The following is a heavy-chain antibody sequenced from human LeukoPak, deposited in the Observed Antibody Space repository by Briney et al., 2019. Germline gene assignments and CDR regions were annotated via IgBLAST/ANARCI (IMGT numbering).Heavy chain of an antibody. D-gene: IGHD2-2*01. V-gene: IGHV1-69*04. Sequence: SVKVSCKASGGTFSSYAISWVRQAPGQGLEWMGRIIPILGIANYAQKFQGRVTITADKSTSTAYMELRSLRSDDTAVYYCARVGEYCTGTSCLDYWGQGTLVTVSS. J-gene: IGHJ4*02. CDR1: GGTFSSYA. CDR2: IIPILGIA. CDR3: ARVGEYCTGTSCLDY.